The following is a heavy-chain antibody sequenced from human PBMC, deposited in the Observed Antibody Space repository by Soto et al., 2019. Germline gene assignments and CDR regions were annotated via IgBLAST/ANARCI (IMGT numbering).Heavy chain of an antibody. V-gene: IGHV3-30*19. D-gene: IGHD3-16*01. J-gene: IGHJ1*01. CDR2: TSHDGSNK. CDR3: ARWGTTGGLDV. CDR1: GFTFRSYV. Sequence: QMQLVESGGGVVQPGTSLRLSCVGSGFTFRSYVIHWVRQAPGKGLEWVALTSHDGSNKDYGDSVKGRFTISRDNSRNTVDLQMDSLRREDTALYYCARWGTTGGLDVWGQGTLVSVSS.